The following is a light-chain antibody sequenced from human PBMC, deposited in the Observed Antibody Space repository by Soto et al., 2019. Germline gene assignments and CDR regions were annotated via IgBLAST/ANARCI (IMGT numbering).Light chain of an antibody. CDR1: SSNIGATYD. CDR2: GNS. Sequence: QSVLTQPPSVSGAPGQRVTISCNGSSSNIGATYDVHWYQHLPGTAPKLLIFGNSNRPSGVPDRFSGSKSGTSASLAITGLQAEDEADYYCQSYDSSLSGFVFGTGTKVTVL. V-gene: IGLV1-40*01. J-gene: IGLJ1*01. CDR3: QSYDSSLSGFV.